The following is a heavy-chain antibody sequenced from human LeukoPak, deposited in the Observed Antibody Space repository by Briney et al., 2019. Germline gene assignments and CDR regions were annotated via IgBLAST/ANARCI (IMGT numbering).Heavy chain of an antibody. CDR3: ARVGPDNYAGFDY. CDR1: GFTFSSYA. J-gene: IGHJ4*02. V-gene: IGHV3-23*01. CDR2: ISGSGGST. D-gene: IGHD4-11*01. Sequence: PGGSLRLSCAASGFTFSSYAMSWVRQAPGKGLEGVSAISGSGGSTYYADSVKGRFTISRDNSKNTLYLQMNSLRAEDTAVYDCARVGPDNYAGFDYWGQGTLVTVSS.